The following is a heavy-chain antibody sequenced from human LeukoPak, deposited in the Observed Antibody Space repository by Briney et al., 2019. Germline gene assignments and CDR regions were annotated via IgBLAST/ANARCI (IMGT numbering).Heavy chain of an antibody. J-gene: IGHJ4*02. CDR2: ISTTSRYI. CDR1: GFTFSSYS. V-gene: IGHV3-21*01. CDR3: ARGNSDYDHDY. Sequence: PGGSLSLSCAASGFTFSSYSMNWVRQAPGKGLGWVSSISTTSRYICYADSVKGRFTVSRDNAKNSLSLQMNSLRAEDTAVYYCARGNSDYDHDYWGQGTLVTVSS. D-gene: IGHD4-11*01.